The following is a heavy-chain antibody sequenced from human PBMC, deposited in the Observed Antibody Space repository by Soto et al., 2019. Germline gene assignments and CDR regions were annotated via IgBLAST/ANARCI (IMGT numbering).Heavy chain of an antibody. D-gene: IGHD6-13*01. Sequence: EVQLLESGGGLVQPGGSLRLSCAASGFTFSSYAMSWVRQAPGKGLEWVSAISGSGGSTYYADSVKGRFTISRDNSKNTLYLQMNSLRAEDTAVYYCAKARRIAAAADYWYFDLWGRGTLVTVSS. CDR1: GFTFSSYA. J-gene: IGHJ2*01. CDR3: AKARRIAAAADYWYFDL. CDR2: ISGSGGST. V-gene: IGHV3-23*01.